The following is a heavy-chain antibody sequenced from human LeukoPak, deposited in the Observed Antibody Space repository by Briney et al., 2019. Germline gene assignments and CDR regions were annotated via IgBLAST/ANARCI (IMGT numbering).Heavy chain of an antibody. Sequence: SETLSLTCGVAGASTSSGNWWTWVRQPPGKGLEWIGEIHHSGTTNYNPSLMPRVTISVDKSRNQFSLDLTSVTGADTAVYYCATRDESRTDVTPCGHWGQGALVTVSS. CDR2: IHHSGTT. CDR1: GASTSSGNW. CDR3: ATRDESRTDVTPCGH. J-gene: IGHJ4*02. D-gene: IGHD5-24*01. V-gene: IGHV4-4*02.